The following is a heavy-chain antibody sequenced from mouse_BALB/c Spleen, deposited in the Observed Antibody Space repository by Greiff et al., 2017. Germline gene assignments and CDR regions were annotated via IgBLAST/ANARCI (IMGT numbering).Heavy chain of an antibody. CDR2: ISSGGSYT. Sequence: VQLKESGGDLVKPGGSLKLSCAASGFTFSSYGMSWVRQTPDKRLEWVATISSGGSYTYYPDSVKGRFTISRDNAKNTLYLQMSSLKSEDTAMYYCARVTTATSYWYFDVWGAGTTVTVSS. CDR1: GFTFSSYG. V-gene: IGHV5-6*01. CDR3: ARVTTATSYWYFDV. J-gene: IGHJ1*01. D-gene: IGHD1-2*01.